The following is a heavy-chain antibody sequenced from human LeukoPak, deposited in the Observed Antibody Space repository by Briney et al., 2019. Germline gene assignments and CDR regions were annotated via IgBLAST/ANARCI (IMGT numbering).Heavy chain of an antibody. CDR3: AKGLTYSGINFDY. V-gene: IGHV3-30-3*01. Sequence: PGGSLRLSCAASGFTFSSYAMHWVRQAPGKGLEWVAVISYDGSNKYYADSVKGRFTISRDNSKNTLYLQMNSLRAEDTAVYYCAKGLTYSGINFDYWGQGTQVTVSS. CDR2: ISYDGSNK. D-gene: IGHD3-10*01. J-gene: IGHJ4*02. CDR1: GFTFSSYA.